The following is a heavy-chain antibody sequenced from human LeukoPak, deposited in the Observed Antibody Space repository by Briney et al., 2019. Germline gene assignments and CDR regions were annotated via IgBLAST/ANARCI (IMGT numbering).Heavy chain of an antibody. D-gene: IGHD5-18*01. Sequence: GGSLRLSCAASGFTFSSYAMSWVRQAPGKGLEWVSSTFQGGGEIHYADSVRGRFTISRDNSRSTLFLQMNSLRGEDTAIYYCATYRQVMLPFESWGQGTLVTVSS. CDR2: TFQGGGEI. CDR1: GFTFSSYA. V-gene: IGHV3-23*01. CDR3: ATYRQVMLPFES. J-gene: IGHJ4*02.